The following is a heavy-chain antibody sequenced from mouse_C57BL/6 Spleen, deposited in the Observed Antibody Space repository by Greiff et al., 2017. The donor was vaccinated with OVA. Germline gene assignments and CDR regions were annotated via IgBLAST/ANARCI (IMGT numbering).Heavy chain of an antibody. CDR2: INPSSGYT. CDR1: GYTFTSYW. D-gene: IGHD2-5*01. J-gene: IGHJ2*01. Sequence: VNVVESGAELAKPGASVKLSCKASGYTFTSYWMHWVKQRPGQGLEWIGYINPSSGYTKYNQKFKDKATLTADKSSSTAYMQLSSLTYEDSAVYYCARPAYYSNLYFDYWGQGTTLTVSS. V-gene: IGHV1-7*01. CDR3: ARPAYYSNLYFDY.